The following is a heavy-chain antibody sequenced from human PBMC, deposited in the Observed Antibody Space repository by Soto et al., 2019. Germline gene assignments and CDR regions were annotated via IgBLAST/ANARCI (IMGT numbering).Heavy chain of an antibody. CDR2: ITLSSRNI. CDR1: GFTFDDYT. CDR3: AKEFEVVSGNGAFDV. Sequence: EEQLVESGGGLVQPGRSLRLSCAGSGFTFDDYTMHWVRQAPGKGLEWVAGITLSSRNIAYADSVKGRFTISRDNAKNSLYLQISSLRPEDTALYYCAKEFEVVSGNGAFDVWGRGTMVTVSS. V-gene: IGHV3-9*01. J-gene: IGHJ3*01. D-gene: IGHD2-2*01.